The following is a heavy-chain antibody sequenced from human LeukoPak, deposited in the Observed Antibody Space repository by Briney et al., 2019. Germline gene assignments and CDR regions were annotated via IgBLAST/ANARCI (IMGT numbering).Heavy chain of an antibody. CDR1: GFTFSHHW. CDR2: IKEDGSEK. J-gene: IGHJ4*02. CDR3: ARLNWNYADY. D-gene: IGHD3-3*01. V-gene: IGHV3-7*01. Sequence: GGSLRLSCTASGFTFSHHWMTWVRQAPGKGLEWVANIKEDGSEKDYVDSVKGRFTISRDNGKNSLYLQMNSLRGEDTAVYYCARLNWNYADYWGQGALVTVST.